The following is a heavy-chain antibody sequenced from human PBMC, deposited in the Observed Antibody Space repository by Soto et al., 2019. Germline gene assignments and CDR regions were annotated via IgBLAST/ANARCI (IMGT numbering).Heavy chain of an antibody. CDR1: GFSLSTSGVG. J-gene: IGHJ4*02. CDR3: AHGRYSSSSLSL. V-gene: IGHV2-5*02. D-gene: IGHD6-6*01. Sequence: SGPTLVNPTQTLTLTCTFSGFSLSTSGVGVGWIRQPPGKALEWLALIYWDDDKRYSPSLKSRLSITKDISKDQVVLTMTNMDPVDTGTYYCAHGRYSSSSLSLWGQGTQVTVSS. CDR2: IYWDDDK.